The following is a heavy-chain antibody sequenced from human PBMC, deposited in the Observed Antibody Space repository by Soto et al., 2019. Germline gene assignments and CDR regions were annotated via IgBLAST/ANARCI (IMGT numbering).Heavy chain of an antibody. CDR1: GFTFGNNG. V-gene: IGHV3-23*01. CDR2: ISSTGGTT. CDR3: AKVGIGWSDVFDV. J-gene: IGHJ3*01. D-gene: IGHD6-19*01. Sequence: EVQLLESGGGLAQPGGSLRLTCAASGFTFGNNGMAWVRQAQGRGLEWVASISSTGGTTYYADSVKGRFSISRDDSKNTFYLQMHSLRADDTALYYCAKVGIGWSDVFDVWGQGTKVTVSS.